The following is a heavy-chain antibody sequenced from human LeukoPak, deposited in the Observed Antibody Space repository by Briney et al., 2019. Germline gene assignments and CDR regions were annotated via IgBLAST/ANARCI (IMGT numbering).Heavy chain of an antibody. J-gene: IGHJ4*02. Sequence: ASVKVSFKASGYTFTGFYMHWVRQAPGQGLEWMGWINPHSADTGYAQKFLGRVTMTRDMSISTIYMELTRLRSDDTALYYCARWDGYSSSPDYWGQGTLVTVSS. V-gene: IGHV1-2*02. CDR2: INPHSADT. CDR3: ARWDGYSSSPDY. D-gene: IGHD6-13*01. CDR1: GYTFTGFY.